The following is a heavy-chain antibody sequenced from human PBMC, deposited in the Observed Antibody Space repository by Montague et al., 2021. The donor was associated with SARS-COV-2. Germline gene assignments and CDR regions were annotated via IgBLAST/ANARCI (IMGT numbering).Heavy chain of an antibody. CDR2: IYYFGST. CDR3: APQEDLSRWLPRPFDF. D-gene: IGHD6-19*01. J-gene: IGHJ4*02. CDR1: GGSLSSSTYY. Sequence: SETLSLTCTVTGGSLSSSTYYWAWMRQPPGKGLEWIGSIYYFGSTYYNPSLKSRVFISVDTSKKQLSLTLTSVTAADTAVYYCAPQEDLSRWLPRPFDFWGQGTLVSVSS. V-gene: IGHV4-39*01.